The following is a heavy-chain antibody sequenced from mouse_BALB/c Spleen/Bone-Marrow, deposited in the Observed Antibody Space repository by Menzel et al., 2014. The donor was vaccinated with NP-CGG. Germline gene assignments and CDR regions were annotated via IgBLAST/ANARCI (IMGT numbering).Heavy chain of an antibody. J-gene: IGHJ1*01. D-gene: IGHD1-2*01. CDR1: GFTFTDYY. Sequence: DVMLVESGGGLVQPGGSLRLSCAPSGFTFTDYYMSWVRQPPGKALEWLGFIRNKANGYTTEYSASVKGRFTISRDNSQSILYLQMNTLRAEDSATYYCARDNYYGYHWYFDVWGAGTTVTVSS. CDR3: ARDNYYGYHWYFDV. V-gene: IGHV7-3*02. CDR2: IRNKANGYTT.